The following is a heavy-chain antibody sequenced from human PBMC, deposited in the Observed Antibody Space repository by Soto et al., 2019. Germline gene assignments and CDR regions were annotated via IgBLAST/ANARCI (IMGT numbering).Heavy chain of an antibody. CDR1: GYTFTNYD. CDR2: MNPNSGKI. V-gene: IGHV1-8*01. CDR3: ARVLSWASYYDFWSGYYNYYYYGMDV. Sequence: GASVKVSCKACGYTFTNYDINWVRQATGQGPEYMGWMNPNSGKIGYVQKFQGRVTMTGNTSISTAYMELSSLRFEDTAVYYCARVLSWASYYDFWSGYYNYYYYGMDVWGQGTTVTVSS. D-gene: IGHD3-3*01. J-gene: IGHJ6*02.